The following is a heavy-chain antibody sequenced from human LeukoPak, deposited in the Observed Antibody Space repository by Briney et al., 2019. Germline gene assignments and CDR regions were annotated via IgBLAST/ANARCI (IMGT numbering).Heavy chain of an antibody. D-gene: IGHD6-19*01. Sequence: GGSLRLSCAASGFTSSSYAMSWVRQAPGKGLEWVSTISGSGGSTYYADSVKGRFTISRDNSKNTLYLQMNSLRAEDTAVYYCTRGPSGWFASDFWGQGTMVTVSS. V-gene: IGHV3-23*01. J-gene: IGHJ4*02. CDR3: TRGPSGWFASDF. CDR2: ISGSGGST. CDR1: GFTSSSYA.